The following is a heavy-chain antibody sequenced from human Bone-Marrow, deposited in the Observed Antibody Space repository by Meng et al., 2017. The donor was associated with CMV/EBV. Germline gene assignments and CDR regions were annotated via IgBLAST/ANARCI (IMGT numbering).Heavy chain of an antibody. Sequence: SETLSLTCTVSGGSISSYYWSWIRQPPGKGLEWIGYIYYSGSTNYNPSLKSRVTISVDTSKNQFSLKLSSVTAADTAVYYCARNSAFDIWGQGTRVTGSS. CDR3: ARNSAFDI. CDR1: GGSISSYY. D-gene: IGHD2/OR15-2a*01. V-gene: IGHV4-59*01. J-gene: IGHJ3*02. CDR2: IYYSGST.